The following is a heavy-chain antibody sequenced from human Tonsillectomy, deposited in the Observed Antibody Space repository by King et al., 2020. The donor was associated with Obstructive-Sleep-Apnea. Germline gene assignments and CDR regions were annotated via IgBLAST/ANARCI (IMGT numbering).Heavy chain of an antibody. CDR2: INTNTGNP. CDR1: GYTFTSYA. J-gene: IGHJ3*02. Sequence: VQLVESGSELKKPGASVKVSCKASGYTFTSYAMRWVRQAPGQWLEWMVWINTNTGNPTYAHGFTGRFVFSLDSSVSTAYLQISSLKAEDTAIYYCAREGSAFDIWGQGTMVTVSS. V-gene: IGHV7-4-1*02. CDR3: AREGSAFDI.